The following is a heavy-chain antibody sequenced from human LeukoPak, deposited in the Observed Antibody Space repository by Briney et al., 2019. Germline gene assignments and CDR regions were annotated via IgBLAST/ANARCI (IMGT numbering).Heavy chain of an antibody. Sequence: PGGSLRLSCAASGFTFSGFAMTWVRQAPGKGLEWVSSIGSDYKTHYSESVKGRFAISRDNSKSTLFLQMNSLRAEDTAVYYCAKDNVAAAGRYLDYWGQGTRVTVSS. CDR3: AKDNVAAAGRYLDY. CDR1: GFTFSGFA. CDR2: IGSDYKT. D-gene: IGHD6-13*01. V-gene: IGHV3-23*01. J-gene: IGHJ4*02.